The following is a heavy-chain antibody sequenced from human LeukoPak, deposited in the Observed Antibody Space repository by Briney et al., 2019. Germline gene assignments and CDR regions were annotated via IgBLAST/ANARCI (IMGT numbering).Heavy chain of an antibody. CDR2: IGTAGDT. J-gene: IGHJ4*02. CDR1: GFTFSSYD. Sequence: HPGGSLRLSCAASGFTFSSYDMHWVRQATVKGLEWVSAIGTAGDTYYPGSVKGRFTISRENAKNSLYLQMNSLRAGDTAVYYCARVIMNSGSYYDYWGQGTLVTVSS. V-gene: IGHV3-13*01. CDR3: ARVIMNSGSYYDY. D-gene: IGHD1-26*01.